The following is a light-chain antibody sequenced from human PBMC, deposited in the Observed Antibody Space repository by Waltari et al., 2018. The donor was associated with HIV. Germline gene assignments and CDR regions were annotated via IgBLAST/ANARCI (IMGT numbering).Light chain of an antibody. CDR3: QQYNNWPPWT. CDR2: YAS. Sequence: EIVMTQSPATLSVSPGKRATLSCRASQSVGSNLAWYRQKPGQAPRLLIYYASTRATGIPARFSGNGSGTEFTLTISSLLSEDFAVYYCQQYNNWPPWTFGQGTKVEIK. J-gene: IGKJ1*01. V-gene: IGKV3-15*01. CDR1: QSVGSN.